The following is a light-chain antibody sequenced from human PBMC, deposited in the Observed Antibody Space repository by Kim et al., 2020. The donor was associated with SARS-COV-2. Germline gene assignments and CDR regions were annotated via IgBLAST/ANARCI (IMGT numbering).Light chain of an antibody. CDR1: QSIGTR. CDR2: AAS. Sequence: IQMTQSPSSLAASVGDRVTIACRASQSIGTRLNWYQQRPGKAPKLLIYAASSLQSGVPSRFSGTGSGTDFTLTVSSLQPEDFATYYCQPRYSTPWLTFGGGTKVDIK. J-gene: IGKJ4*01. CDR3: QPRYSTPWLT. V-gene: IGKV1-39*01.